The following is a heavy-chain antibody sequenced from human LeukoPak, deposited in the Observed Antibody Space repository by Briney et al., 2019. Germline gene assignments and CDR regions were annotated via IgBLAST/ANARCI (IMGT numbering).Heavy chain of an antibody. D-gene: IGHD6-13*01. J-gene: IGHJ4*02. CDR1: GYTFASYG. Sequence: ASEKVSCKASGYTFASYGIRWVRQAPGQGLEWMGWISAYNGDTKYAQHLQGRVTLTTDTSTGTAYMELRSLTSDDTALYYCARDTARITTPGGPDYWGQGTLVTVSS. CDR3: ARDTARITTPGGPDY. V-gene: IGHV1-18*01. CDR2: ISAYNGDT.